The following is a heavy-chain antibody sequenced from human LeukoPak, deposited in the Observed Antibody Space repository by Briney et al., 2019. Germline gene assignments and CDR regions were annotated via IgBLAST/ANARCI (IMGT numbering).Heavy chain of an antibody. V-gene: IGHV1-69*06. D-gene: IGHD1-14*01. CDR3: ATEGVGLTDAFDI. Sequence: ASVKVSCKASGGTFSSYAISWVQQAPGQGLGWMGRIIPIFGTANCAQKFQGRVTITADKSTSTAYMELSSLRSEDTAVYYCATEGVGLTDAFDIWGQGTMVTVSS. CDR1: GGTFSSYA. CDR2: IIPIFGTA. J-gene: IGHJ3*02.